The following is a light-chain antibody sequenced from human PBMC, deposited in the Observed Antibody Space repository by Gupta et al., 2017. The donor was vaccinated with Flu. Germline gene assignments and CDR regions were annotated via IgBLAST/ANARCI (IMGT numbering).Light chain of an antibody. CDR3: QQYYRTPPT. J-gene: IGKJ4*01. Sequence: DIVMTQSPDSLAVSLGERATINCKSSQSVLYSSNNKNYLAWYQQKPGQPPKLLIYWASTRESGVPDRFSGSGSGTDFTLTISSLQAEDVAVYYCQQYYRTPPTCGGGTKVEIK. V-gene: IGKV4-1*01. CDR2: WAS. CDR1: QSVLYSSNNKNY.